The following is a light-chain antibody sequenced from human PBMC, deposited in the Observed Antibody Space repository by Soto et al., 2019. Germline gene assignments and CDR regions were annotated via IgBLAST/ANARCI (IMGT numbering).Light chain of an antibody. Sequence: DIQMNQSPSTLSASVGDRVTITCRASQSIMSLLARYQQKPGKAPKLLIYDASSLESEVPSRFSGSGSGTEFTLTISSLQPDDFATYYCQQYNSYSRLTFGGGTKVDIK. J-gene: IGKJ4*01. CDR2: DAS. CDR3: QQYNSYSRLT. CDR1: QSIMSL. V-gene: IGKV1-5*01.